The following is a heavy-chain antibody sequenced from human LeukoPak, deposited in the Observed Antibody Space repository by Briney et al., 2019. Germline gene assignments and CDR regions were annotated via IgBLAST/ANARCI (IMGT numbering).Heavy chain of an antibody. V-gene: IGHV4-38-2*02. CDR1: GYSISSGYY. D-gene: IGHD3-16*02. CDR3: AREYYVWGSYRRRFDP. Sequence: SETLSLTCTVSGYSISSGYYWGWIRQPPGKGLEWIGSIYYSGSTYYNPSLKSRVTISVDTSKNQFSLKLSSVTAADTAVYYCAREYYVWGSYRRRFDPWGQETLVTVSS. CDR2: IYYSGST. J-gene: IGHJ5*02.